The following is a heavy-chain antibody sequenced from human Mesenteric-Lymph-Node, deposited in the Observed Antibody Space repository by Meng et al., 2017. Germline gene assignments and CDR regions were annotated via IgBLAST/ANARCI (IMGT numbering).Heavy chain of an antibody. CDR2: IYHSGST. CDR1: GGSISSSNW. CDR3: ARGRYSYGQGLYFDY. D-gene: IGHD5-18*01. Sequence: SCAVSGGSISSSNWWSWVRQPPGKGLEWIGEIYHSGSTNYNPSLKSRVTISVDKSKNQFSLKLSSVTAADTAVYYCARGRYSYGQGLYFDYWGQGTLVTVSS. V-gene: IGHV4-4*02. J-gene: IGHJ4*02.